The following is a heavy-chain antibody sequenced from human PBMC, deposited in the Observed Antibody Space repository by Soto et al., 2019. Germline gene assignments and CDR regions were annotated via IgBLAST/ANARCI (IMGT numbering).Heavy chain of an antibody. CDR2: IYYSGST. D-gene: IGHD2-2*01. Sequence: SETLSLTCTVSGGSISSYYWSWIRQPPGKGLEWIGYIYYSGSTNYNPSLKSRVTISVDTSKNQFSLKLSSVTAADTAVYYCARHRVGYCSSTSCRTSDWFDPWGQGTLVTVS. CDR3: ARHRVGYCSSTSCRTSDWFDP. CDR1: GGSISSYY. J-gene: IGHJ5*02. V-gene: IGHV4-59*08.